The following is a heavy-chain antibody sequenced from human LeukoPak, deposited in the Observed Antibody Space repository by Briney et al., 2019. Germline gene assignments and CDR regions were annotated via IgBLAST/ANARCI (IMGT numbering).Heavy chain of an antibody. Sequence: ASVKVSCKASGYTFTGYYMHWVRQAPGQGLEWMGWINPNSGGTNYAQKFQGRVTMTRDTSISTAYMELSRLRSDDTAVYYCARDPTYYYDSSGQNYFDYWGQGTLVTVSS. CDR2: INPNSGGT. CDR1: GYTFTGYY. V-gene: IGHV1-2*02. J-gene: IGHJ4*02. CDR3: ARDPTYYYDSSGQNYFDY. D-gene: IGHD3-22*01.